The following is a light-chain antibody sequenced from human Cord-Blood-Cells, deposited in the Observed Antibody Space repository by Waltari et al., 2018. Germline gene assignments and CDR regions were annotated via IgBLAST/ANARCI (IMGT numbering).Light chain of an antibody. Sequence: DSVMTQSRYSLAVSLGERATSDCKPSHSVLYSSNNRNYLAWYQQKPGQPPKLLIYWASTRESGVPDRFSGSRSGTDFTHTISSLQAEDVAFYFCQQYYSTPTWTFSQGTKVEIK. V-gene: IGKV4-1*01. CDR2: WAS. CDR3: QQYYSTPTWT. CDR1: HSVLYSSNNRNY. J-gene: IGKJ1*01.